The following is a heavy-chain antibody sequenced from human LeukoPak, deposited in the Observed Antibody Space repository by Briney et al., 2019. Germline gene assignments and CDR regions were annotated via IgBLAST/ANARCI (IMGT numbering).Heavy chain of an antibody. V-gene: IGHV3-30*02. J-gene: IGHJ3*02. Sequence: GGSLRLSCAASGFTFSSYGMHWVRQAPGKGLEWVAFIRSDGSKKYYADTVKGRFTISRDNAKNSLYLQMNSLRAEDTAVYYCARDPKRDAFDIWGQGTMVTVSS. CDR2: IRSDGSKK. CDR1: GFTFSSYG. D-gene: IGHD1-1*01. CDR3: ARDPKRDAFDI.